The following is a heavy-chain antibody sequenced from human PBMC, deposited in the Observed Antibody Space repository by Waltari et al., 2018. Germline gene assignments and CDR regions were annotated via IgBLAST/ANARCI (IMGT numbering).Heavy chain of an antibody. CDR1: GFSFSGYE. V-gene: IGHV3-48*03. CDR3: ARDFVSTGTHYFDY. D-gene: IGHD1-1*01. CDR2: ISSGASTI. Sequence: EVQLVESGGGLVQPGGSLRLSCAASGFSFSGYEMNWVRQAPGKGLEWVSYISSGASTIYYADSVKGRFTISRDNAKNSVYLQMNSLRAEDTAVYYCARDFVSTGTHYFDYWGQGTLVTVSS. J-gene: IGHJ4*02.